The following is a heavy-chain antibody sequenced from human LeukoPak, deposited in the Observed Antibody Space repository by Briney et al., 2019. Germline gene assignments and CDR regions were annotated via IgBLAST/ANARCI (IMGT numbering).Heavy chain of an antibody. CDR3: ARSLPDIVGATPPLDY. D-gene: IGHD1-26*01. Sequence: ASVKVSCKASGYTFTGYYMHWVRQAPGQGLEWMGWINPNSGGTNYAQKFQGRVTMTRDTSISTAYMELSRLRSDDTAVYYCARSLPDIVGATPPLDYWGQGTLVTVSS. V-gene: IGHV1-2*02. J-gene: IGHJ4*02. CDR2: INPNSGGT. CDR1: GYTFTGYY.